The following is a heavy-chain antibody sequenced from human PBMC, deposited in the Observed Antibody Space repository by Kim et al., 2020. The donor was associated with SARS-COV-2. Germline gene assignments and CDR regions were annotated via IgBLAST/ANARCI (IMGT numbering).Heavy chain of an antibody. J-gene: IGHJ6*03. CDR3: ARGAPVSKYGVGLHYDYY. CDR2: IDYSGTT. CDR1: GGSISSYY. Sequence: SETLSLTCSVSGGSISSYYWSWIRQPPGKELEWIGYIDYSGTTNYNPSLKSRVTISVDTSKNQFSLKLSSVTAADTAFYYCARGAPVSKYGVGLHYDYY. V-gene: IGHV4-59*01. D-gene: IGHD1-26*01.